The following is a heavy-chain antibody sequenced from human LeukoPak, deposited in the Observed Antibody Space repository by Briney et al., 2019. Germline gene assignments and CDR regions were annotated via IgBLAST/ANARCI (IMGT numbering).Heavy chain of an antibody. CDR3: ARHEGSGSYYSY. J-gene: IGHJ4*02. CDR2: ISPDDSDI. CDR1: GYSFTTYW. Sequence: GQSLKISRKGSGYSFTTYWIAWVRQMPGRGLEWMGIISPDDSDIRYSPSFQGHVTISADKSISTAYLQWSSLQASGTAMYYCARHEGSGSYYSYWGQGTLVTVSS. V-gene: IGHV5-51*01. D-gene: IGHD1-26*01.